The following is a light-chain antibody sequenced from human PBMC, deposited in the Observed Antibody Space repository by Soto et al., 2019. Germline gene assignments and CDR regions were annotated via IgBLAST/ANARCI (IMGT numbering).Light chain of an antibody. CDR3: CSYAGSSTHVV. CDR1: SSDVGTYNL. J-gene: IGLJ2*01. Sequence: QSALTQPASVSGSPGQSITISCTGTSSDVGTYNLVSWHQQCPGKAPKLMIYEGSKRPSGVSNRFSGSKSGNTASLTISGLQAEDEADYYCCSYAGSSTHVVFGGGTKLTVL. V-gene: IGLV2-23*01. CDR2: EGS.